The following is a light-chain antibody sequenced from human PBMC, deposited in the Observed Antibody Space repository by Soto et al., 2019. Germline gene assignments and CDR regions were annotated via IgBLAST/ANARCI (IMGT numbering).Light chain of an antibody. CDR2: GAS. J-gene: IGKJ1*01. V-gene: IGKV3-20*01. Sequence: EMLLTQSPGTMTLSPEERATLSCRASQSVSSSYLAWYQQKPGQAPRLLIYGASSRATGIPDRFSGSGSGTDFTLTISRLEPEDFAVYYCQQYKTFYQGTKVDNK. CDR1: QSVSSSY. CDR3: QQYKT.